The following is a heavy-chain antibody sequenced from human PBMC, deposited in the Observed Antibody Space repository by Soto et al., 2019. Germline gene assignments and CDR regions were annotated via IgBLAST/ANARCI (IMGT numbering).Heavy chain of an antibody. CDR3: ARDPPYCTNGVCPAEGDY. CDR1: GYTFTSYY. CDR2: INPSGGST. D-gene: IGHD2-8*01. J-gene: IGHJ4*02. V-gene: IGHV1-46*01. Sequence: GASVKVSCKASGYTFTSYYMHWVRQAPGQGLEWMGIINPSGGSTSYAQKFQGRVTMTRDTSTSTVYMELSSLRSEDTAVYYCARDPPYCTNGVCPAEGDYWGQGTRVTVSS.